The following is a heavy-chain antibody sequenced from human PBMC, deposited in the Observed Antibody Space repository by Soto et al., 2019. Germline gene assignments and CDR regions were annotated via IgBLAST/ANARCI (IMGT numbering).Heavy chain of an antibody. CDR2: INPHTGGT. Sequence: ASVKVSCKASGYAFTANYVPWVRQAPGQGLEWMGWINPHTGGTDYAQTFQGRVTMTRDTSISTAYMELSRLTSDDTAVYYCARYQYWSGYLDAWGKGTTVTVSS. CDR1: GYAFTANY. CDR3: ARYQYWSGYLDA. D-gene: IGHD3-3*01. J-gene: IGHJ6*04. V-gene: IGHV1-2*02.